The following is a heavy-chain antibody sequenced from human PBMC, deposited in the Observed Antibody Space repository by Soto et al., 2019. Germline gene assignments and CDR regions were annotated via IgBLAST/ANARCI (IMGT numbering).Heavy chain of an antibody. CDR3: AREPTHCDY. Sequence: QVQLVQSGAEVKKPGASVQVSCKASGYTFTSYGISWVRQAPGQGLEWMGWISAYNGNTKSVQKLQGRVTMTTAKSTRTAYMELTSLRSDDTAVYYCAREPTHCDYWVQGVLGSVSS. CDR2: ISAYNGNT. J-gene: IGHJ4*02. CDR1: GYTFTSYG. V-gene: IGHV1-18*01.